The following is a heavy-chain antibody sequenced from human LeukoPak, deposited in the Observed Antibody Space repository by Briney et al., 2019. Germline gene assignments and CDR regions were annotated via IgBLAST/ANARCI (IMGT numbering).Heavy chain of an antibody. CDR3: ARDEGMTEAPQNWFDP. Sequence: SETLSLTCTVSGGSISSYYWSWIRQPPGKGLEWIGRIYTSGSTNYNPSLKSRVTMSVDTSKNQFSLKLSSVTAADTAVYYCARDEGMTEAPQNWFDPWGQGTLVTVSS. CDR1: GGSISSYY. CDR2: IYTSGST. D-gene: IGHD6-13*01. J-gene: IGHJ5*02. V-gene: IGHV4-4*07.